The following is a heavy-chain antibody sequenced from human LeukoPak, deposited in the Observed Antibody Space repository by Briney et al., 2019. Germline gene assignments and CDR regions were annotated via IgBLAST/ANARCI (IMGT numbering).Heavy chain of an antibody. CDR2: INPSSGGT. J-gene: IGHJ4*02. CDR1: GYTFTDNY. Sequence: ASVRVSCTASGYTFTDNYIHWLRQAPGQGLEWMGWINPSSGGTRYAQKFKGMVTITRDTSRATTFMELNWLRSDDTAVYYCARDLSYRTSYTNSADYYFDFWGQGTLVTVSS. V-gene: IGHV1-2*02. D-gene: IGHD2-21*01. CDR3: ARDLSYRTSYTNSADYYFDF.